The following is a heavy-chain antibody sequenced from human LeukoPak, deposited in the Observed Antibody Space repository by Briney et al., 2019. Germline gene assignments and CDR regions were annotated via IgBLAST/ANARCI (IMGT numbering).Heavy chain of an antibody. D-gene: IGHD1-26*01. J-gene: IGHJ6*02. CDR2: INHSEST. CDR3: ARITVRRTYSGRATGPYGMDV. V-gene: IGHV4-34*01. CDR1: GGSFSGYY. Sequence: SETLSLTCAVYGGSFSGYYWSWIRQPPGKGLEWIGEINHSESTNYNPSLKSRVTISVDTSKNQFSLKLSSVTAADTAVYYCARITVRRTYSGRATGPYGMDVWGQGTTVTVSS.